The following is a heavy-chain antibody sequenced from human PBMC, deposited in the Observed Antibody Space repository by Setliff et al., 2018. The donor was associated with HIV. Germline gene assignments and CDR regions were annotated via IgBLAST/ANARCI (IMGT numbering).Heavy chain of an antibody. J-gene: IGHJ5*02. CDR2: IYPGDSDT. CDR1: GYRFSSYW. Sequence: GESLKISCKGSGYRFSSYWIGWVRQMPGRGLEWMGIIYPGDSDTRYNPSFQGQVTISADKSISTAYLQWSSLKASDTAMYYCTRVPSQRVESSGWYIWFDPWGQGTLVTVSS. V-gene: IGHV5-51*01. D-gene: IGHD6-19*01. CDR3: TRVPSQRVESSGWYIWFDP.